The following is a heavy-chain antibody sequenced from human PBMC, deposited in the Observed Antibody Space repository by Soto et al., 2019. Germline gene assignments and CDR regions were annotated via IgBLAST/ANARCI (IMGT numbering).Heavy chain of an antibody. CDR2: IYYSGST. CDR1: GGSISSGDYY. V-gene: IGHV4-30-4*01. J-gene: IGHJ4*02. D-gene: IGHD3-22*01. CDR3: AKDSSVYYYDSSGYPYYFDY. Sequence: PSETLSLTCPVSGGSISSGDYYWSWIRQPPGKGLEWIGYIYYSGSTYYNPSLKSRVTISVDTSKNQFSLKLSSVTAADTAVYYCAKDSSVYYYDSSGYPYYFDYWGQGTLVTVSS.